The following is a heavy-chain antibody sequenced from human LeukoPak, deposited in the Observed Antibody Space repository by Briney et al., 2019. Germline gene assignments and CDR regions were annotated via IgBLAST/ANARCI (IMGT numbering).Heavy chain of an antibody. CDR1: GGSISSGGYS. J-gene: IGHJ4*02. CDR2: IYHSGST. Sequence: SETLSLTCAVSGGSISSGGYSWSWIRQPPGKGLEWIGYIYHSGSTYYNSSLKSRVTISVDGSKNQFSLKLSSVTAADTAVYYCARVNPCGTGGSCYSFDYWGQGTLVTVSS. D-gene: IGHD2-15*01. CDR3: ARVNPCGTGGSCYSFDY. V-gene: IGHV4-30-2*01.